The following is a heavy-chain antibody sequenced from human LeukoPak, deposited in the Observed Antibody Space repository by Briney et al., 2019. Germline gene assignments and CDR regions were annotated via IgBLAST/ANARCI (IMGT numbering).Heavy chain of an antibody. Sequence: PGGSLRLSCETAGFTFSSYVMHWVRRTPGKGLVWVSRISHDGFISYADSVKGRFTISRDNAKNTLYLQMNSLRAEDTAVYYCAKGSAVAGTYYFDYWGQGTLVTVSS. CDR2: ISHDGFI. CDR1: GFTFSSYV. J-gene: IGHJ4*02. V-gene: IGHV3-74*01. D-gene: IGHD6-19*01. CDR3: AKGSAVAGTYYFDY.